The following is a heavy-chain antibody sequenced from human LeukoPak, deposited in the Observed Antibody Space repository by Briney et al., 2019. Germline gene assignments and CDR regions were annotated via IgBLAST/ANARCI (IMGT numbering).Heavy chain of an antibody. Sequence: SETLSLTCTVSGGSISSYYWSWIRQPPGKGLERIGYIYYSGSTNYNPSLKSRVTISVDTSKNQFSLKLSSVTAADTAVYYCARGGYSGGWYLDYWGQGTLVTVSS. CDR3: ARGGYSGGWYLDY. V-gene: IGHV4-59*01. CDR1: GGSISSYY. D-gene: IGHD6-19*01. J-gene: IGHJ4*02. CDR2: IYYSGST.